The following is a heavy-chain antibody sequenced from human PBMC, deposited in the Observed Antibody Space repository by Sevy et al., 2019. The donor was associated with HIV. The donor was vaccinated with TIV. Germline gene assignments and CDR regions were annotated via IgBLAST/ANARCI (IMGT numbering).Heavy chain of an antibody. CDR2: IIPLFGAT. J-gene: IGHJ6*02. D-gene: IGHD3-9*01. V-gene: IGHV1-69*13. CDR1: EGTFSNYA. Sequence: ASVKVSCKAPEGTFSNYAISWVRQAPGQGLEWMGGIIPLFGATNYAQKFQGRVTITAEESTSTAYMELSSLRSEDTAVYYCARDHRDQPTLTGPKRYFPYYYAMDVWGQGTTVTVSS. CDR3: ARDHRDQPTLTGPKRYFPYYYAMDV.